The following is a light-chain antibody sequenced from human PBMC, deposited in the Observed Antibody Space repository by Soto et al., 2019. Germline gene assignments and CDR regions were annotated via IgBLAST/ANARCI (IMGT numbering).Light chain of an antibody. V-gene: IGLV2-14*01. Sequence: QSALTQPASVSGSPRQSITISCSGSSSDVGGYNYVSWYQQHPGKAPKLIIYEVSNRPSGVSDRFSGSKSGNTASLTISGLQAEDEADYYCSSYTSSYTYVFGSGTKLTVL. CDR2: EVS. CDR1: SSDVGGYNY. J-gene: IGLJ1*01. CDR3: SSYTSSYTYV.